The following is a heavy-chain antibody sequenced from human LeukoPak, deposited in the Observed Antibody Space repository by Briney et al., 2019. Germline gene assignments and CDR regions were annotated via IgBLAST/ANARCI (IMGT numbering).Heavy chain of an antibody. CDR2: INAGNGNT. CDR3: ARHRTRHQPQELRFLEWPLGC. V-gene: IGHV1-3*01. J-gene: IGHJ1*01. D-gene: IGHD3-3*01. Sequence: GASVKVSCKASGYTFTSYAMHWVRQAPGQRLEWMGWINAGNGNTKYSQKFQGRVTMTTDTSTSTAYMELRSLRSDDTAVYYCARHRTRHQPQELRFLEWPLGCWGQGTLVTVSS. CDR1: GYTFTSYA.